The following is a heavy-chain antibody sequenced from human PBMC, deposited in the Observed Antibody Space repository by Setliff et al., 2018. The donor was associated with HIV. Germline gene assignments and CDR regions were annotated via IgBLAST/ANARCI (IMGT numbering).Heavy chain of an antibody. J-gene: IGHJ4*02. CDR1: GFTFSSYG. D-gene: IGHD6-13*01. CDR2: IRYDGSNK. V-gene: IGHV3-30*02. Sequence: GGSLRLSCAASGFTFSSYGMHWVRQAPGKGLEWVAFIRYDGSNKYYADSVKGRFTISRDNAKNSLYLQMNSLRAEDMALYYCAKGRYSSSWYYFDYWGQGTLVTVSS. CDR3: AKGRYSSSWYYFDY.